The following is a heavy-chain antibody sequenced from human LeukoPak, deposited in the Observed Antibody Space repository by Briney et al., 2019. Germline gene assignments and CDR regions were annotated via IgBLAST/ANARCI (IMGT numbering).Heavy chain of an antibody. J-gene: IGHJ5*02. D-gene: IGHD6-13*01. V-gene: IGHV3-23*01. CDR1: GFTFSSYA. CDR2: ISGSGGST. Sequence: GGSLRLSCAAPGFTFSSYALSWVRQAPGKGLEWVSAISGSGGSTYYADSVKGRFTISGDNSKNTLYLQMNSLRAEDTAVYYCANPLWQQPEHNWFDPWGQGTLVTVS. CDR3: ANPLWQQPEHNWFDP.